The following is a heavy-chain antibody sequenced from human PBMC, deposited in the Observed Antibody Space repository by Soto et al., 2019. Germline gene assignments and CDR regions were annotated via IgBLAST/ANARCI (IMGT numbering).Heavy chain of an antibody. J-gene: IGHJ4*02. CDR2: TKNKAQRYTT. V-gene: IGHV3-72*01. CDR1: GFTLSDHY. Sequence: EVQLVESGGGLVQPGGSLRLSCVVSGFTLSDHYIDWVRQAPGKGLEWVGRTKNKAQRYTTEYAASVKGRFTISRDDSENSVYLQMNSLKTEDTDVYDCVRWDSGNPENWGQGTLVTVSS. CDR3: VRWDSGNPEN. D-gene: IGHD1-26*01.